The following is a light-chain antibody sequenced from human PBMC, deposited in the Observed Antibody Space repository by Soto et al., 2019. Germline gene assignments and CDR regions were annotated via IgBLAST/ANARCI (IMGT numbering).Light chain of an antibody. CDR3: GTWDSSLNAWV. Sequence: QSVLTQPTSVSAAPGQKVTISCSGSSFNIGNHYVSWFQQFPATAPKVLIYENNERPSGIPDRFSGSKSGTSATLGITGLQTGDEADYYCGTWDSSLNAWVFGGGTQLTVL. V-gene: IGLV1-51*02. CDR1: SFNIGNHY. J-gene: IGLJ3*02. CDR2: ENN.